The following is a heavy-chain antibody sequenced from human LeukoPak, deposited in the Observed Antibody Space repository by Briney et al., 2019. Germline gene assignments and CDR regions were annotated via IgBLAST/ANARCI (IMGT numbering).Heavy chain of an antibody. CDR3: ARESRIYGDSEGFDAFDI. V-gene: IGHV3-66*01. Sequence: PGGSLRLSCAASGFTVSSNYMSWVRQAPGKGLEWVSVIYSGGSTYYADSVKGRFTISRDNSKNTLYLQMNSLRAEDTAVYYCARESRIYGDSEGFDAFDIWGQGTMVTVSS. CDR1: GFTVSSNY. J-gene: IGHJ3*02. D-gene: IGHD4-17*01. CDR2: IYSGGST.